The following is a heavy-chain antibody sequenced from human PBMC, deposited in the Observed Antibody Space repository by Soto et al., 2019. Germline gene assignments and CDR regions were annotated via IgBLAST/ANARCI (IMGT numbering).Heavy chain of an antibody. V-gene: IGHV4-34*01. D-gene: IGHD3-3*01. J-gene: IGHJ6*02. CDR2: INHGGNT. Sequence: SETLSLTCGVYGGSFSVYYWSWIRQPPGKGLEWIGEINHGGNTNYNPSLKSRVTMSIDTSKNQISLKVTSVTAADTAVYYCARGQYYDFWNGNYYYEHAMDVWGQGTTVTVSS. CDR1: GGSFSVYY. CDR3: ARGQYYDFWNGNYYYEHAMDV.